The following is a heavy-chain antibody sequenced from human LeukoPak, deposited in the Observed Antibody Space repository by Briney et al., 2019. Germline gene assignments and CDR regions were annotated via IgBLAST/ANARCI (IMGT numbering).Heavy chain of an antibody. V-gene: IGHV4-59*01. CDR3: ARNRDWGAPFDY. D-gene: IGHD3/OR15-3a*01. CDR1: GGSINSYY. CDR2: LYYSGST. J-gene: IGHJ4*02. Sequence: PSETLSLTCTVSGGSINSYYWSWIRQPPGKGLEWIGYLYYSGSTNYNPSLKSRVTISVDTPKNQFSLKLSSVTAADTAVYYCARNRDWGAPFDYWGQGTLVTVSS.